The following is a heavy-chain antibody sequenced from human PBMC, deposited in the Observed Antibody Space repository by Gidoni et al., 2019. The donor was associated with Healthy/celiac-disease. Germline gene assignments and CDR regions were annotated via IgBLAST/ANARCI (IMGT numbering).Heavy chain of an antibody. D-gene: IGHD5-12*01. Sequence: QVQLVQSGAEVKKPGSSVKVSCKASGGTFSSYAISWVRQAPGQGLEWMGRIIPILGIANYAQKFQGRVTITADKSTSTAYMELSSLRSEDTAVYYCAREVGGSGYDWDYWGQGTLVTVSS. V-gene: IGHV1-69*04. CDR1: GGTFSSYA. J-gene: IGHJ4*02. CDR3: AREVGGSGYDWDY. CDR2: IIPILGIA.